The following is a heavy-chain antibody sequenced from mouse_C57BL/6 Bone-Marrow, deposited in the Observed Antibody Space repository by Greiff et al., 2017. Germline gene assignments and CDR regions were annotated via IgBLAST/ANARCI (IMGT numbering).Heavy chain of an antibody. V-gene: IGHV2-2*01. CDR1: GFSLTSYG. CDR3: ASPVSPYAMDY. Sequence: QVQLQQSGPGLVQPSQSLSITCTVSGFSLTSYGVHWVRQSPGKGLEWLGVIWSGGSTDYNAAFISRLSISKDNSKSQVFFKMNSLQADDTAIYYCASPVSPYAMDYWGQGTSVTVSS. J-gene: IGHJ4*01. D-gene: IGHD2-10*02. CDR2: IWSGGST.